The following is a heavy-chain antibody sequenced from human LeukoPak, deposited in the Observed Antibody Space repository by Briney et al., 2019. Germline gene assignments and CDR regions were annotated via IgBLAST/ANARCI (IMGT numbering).Heavy chain of an antibody. D-gene: IGHD2-8*02. V-gene: IGHV3-23*01. J-gene: IGHJ4*02. CDR1: RFTFSHYA. CDR3: AKGRLDPNLVLDY. Sequence: GGSLRLSRAASRFTFSHYAMSWVRPAPGRGLEWVSAIRGGDDFTYYAASVKGRFTISRDNSKNTLYLQMNSLRAEDTAVYYCAKGRLDPNLVLDYWGQGTLATVSS. CDR2: IRGGDDFT.